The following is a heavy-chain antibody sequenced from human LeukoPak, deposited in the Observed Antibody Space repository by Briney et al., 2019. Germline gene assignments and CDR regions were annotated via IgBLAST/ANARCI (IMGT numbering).Heavy chain of an antibody. CDR2: MNPNSGNT. Sequence: ASVKVSCKASGYTFTSYDINWVRQARGQGLEWMGWMNPNSGNTGYAQKFQGRVTMNRNTSISTAYMELSSLRSEDTAVYYCARWKRGFRYSGYDWDYYYYYMDVWGKGTTVTISS. CDR3: ARWKRGFRYSGYDWDYYYYYMDV. J-gene: IGHJ6*03. CDR1: GYTFTSYD. V-gene: IGHV1-8*01. D-gene: IGHD5-12*01.